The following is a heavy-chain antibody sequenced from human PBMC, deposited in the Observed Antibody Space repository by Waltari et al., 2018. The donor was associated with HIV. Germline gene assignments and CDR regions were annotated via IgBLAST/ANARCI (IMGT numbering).Heavy chain of an antibody. V-gene: IGHV7-4-1*02. CDR3: ARGRSSRWFRPWGGFDT. Sequence: QVRLMQSLSEVKKPGASLRISCPASGYKFETSSINWLRPGPGQGLEWLGWINTVSGQATVLLSFLGRIDMSLNVSLLTTFLEINDVRLEDSATYYCARGRSSRWFRPWGGFDTWGQGT. CDR1: GYKFETSS. CDR2: INTVSGQA. J-gene: IGHJ4*03. D-gene: IGHD2-15*01.